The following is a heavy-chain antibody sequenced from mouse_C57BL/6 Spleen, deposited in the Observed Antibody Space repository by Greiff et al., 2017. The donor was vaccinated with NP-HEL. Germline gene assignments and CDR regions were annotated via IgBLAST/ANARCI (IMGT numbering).Heavy chain of an antibody. CDR1: GFTFSSYG. V-gene: IGHV5-6*01. J-gene: IGHJ3*01. CDR3: ARDSSGWGFAY. Sequence: EVQLVESGGDLVKPGGSLKLSCAASGFTFSSYGMSWVRQTPDKRLEWVATISSGGSYTYYPDSVKGRFTISRDNAKNTLYLQMSSLKSEDTAMYDCARDSSGWGFAYWGQGTRVTVSA. D-gene: IGHD3-2*02. CDR2: ISSGGSYT.